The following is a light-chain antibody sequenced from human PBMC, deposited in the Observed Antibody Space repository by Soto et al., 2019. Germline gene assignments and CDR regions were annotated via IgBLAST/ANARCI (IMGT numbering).Light chain of an antibody. V-gene: IGKV3-11*01. CDR2: DAS. J-gene: IGKJ4*01. CDR3: QQRSNWPFT. Sequence: EIVLTQSPATLSLSPGERATLSCRASQSVSSYLAWYQQKPGQAPRLLIYDASNRATGIPARFSGSGSGTDFTLTISSLELEDFEVYYCQQRSNWPFTFGGGTKVEIK. CDR1: QSVSSY.